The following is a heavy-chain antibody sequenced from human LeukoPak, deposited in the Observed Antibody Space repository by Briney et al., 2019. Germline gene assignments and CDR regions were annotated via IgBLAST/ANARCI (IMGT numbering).Heavy chain of an antibody. J-gene: IGHJ4*02. D-gene: IGHD6-19*01. CDR3: AREPTVAVAGTSGRFDY. CDR2: IYYSGST. Sequence: SETLSLTCTVSGGSISSGGYYWSWIRQHPGKGLEWIGYIYYSGSTYYNPSLKSRVTISVDTSKNQFSLKLSSVTAADTAVYYCAREPTVAVAGTSGRFDYWGQGTLVTVSS. V-gene: IGHV4-31*03. CDR1: GGSISSGGYY.